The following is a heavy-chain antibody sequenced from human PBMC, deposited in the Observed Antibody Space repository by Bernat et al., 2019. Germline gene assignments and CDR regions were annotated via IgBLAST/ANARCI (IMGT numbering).Heavy chain of an antibody. CDR1: GFTFSNYA. CDR2: ITSTGGSK. V-gene: IGHV3-23*01. CDR3: EKGISYIRTRTYFDF. Sequence: EVHLLESGGGLVAPGGSLRLSCAAFGFTFSNYAMYWVRQAPGKGLEWVSAITSTGGSKYYADSVKGRFTISRDNSNNTLYLQMHSLRAEDTAVYYCEKGISYIRTRTYFDFWGQGTLVTVSA. D-gene: IGHD2-15*01. J-gene: IGHJ4*02.